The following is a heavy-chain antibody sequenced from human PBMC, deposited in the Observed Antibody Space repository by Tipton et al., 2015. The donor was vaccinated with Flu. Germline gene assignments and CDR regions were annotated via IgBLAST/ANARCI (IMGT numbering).Heavy chain of an antibody. CDR1: GFTFSSYE. Sequence: SLRLSCAASGFTFSSYEMNWVRQAPEKGLDWFAYIVSSGSTIFYTDSVKGRFTISRDNAKHSLYLQMNSLKTEDTAVYYCTAGVGATDRDYWGQGTLVTVSS. V-gene: IGHV3-48*03. D-gene: IGHD1-26*01. J-gene: IGHJ4*02. CDR3: TAGVGATDRDY. CDR2: IVSSGSTI.